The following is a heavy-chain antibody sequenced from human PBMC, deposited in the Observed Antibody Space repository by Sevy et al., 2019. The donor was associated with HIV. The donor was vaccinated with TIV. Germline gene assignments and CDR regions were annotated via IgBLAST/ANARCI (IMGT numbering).Heavy chain of an antibody. CDR1: GLTFSTYG. J-gene: IGHJ4*02. CDR3: AKDQGGYNYAPGY. CDR2: ITYDGNIQ. V-gene: IGHV3-30*18. Sequence: GGSLRLSCAASGLTFSTYGMHWVRQAPGKGLEWVAVITYDGNIQYYADSVKGRFTFSRDNSKNTLYLQMNSLRAEDSAVYYCAKDQGGYNYAPGYWGQGTLVTDSS. D-gene: IGHD5-18*01.